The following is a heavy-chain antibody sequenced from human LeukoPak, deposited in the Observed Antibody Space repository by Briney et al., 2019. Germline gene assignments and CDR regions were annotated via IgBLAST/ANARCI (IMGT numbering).Heavy chain of an antibody. CDR3: ARGLGGGSYGY. V-gene: IGHV3-48*01. CDR1: GFTFSNYS. Sequence: GGSLRLSCAASGFTFSNYSMNWVRQAPGKGLEWVSYISSSSSTIYYADSVKGRFTISRDNAKNSLYLQMNSLRAEDTAVYYCARGLGGGSYGYWGQGTLVTVSS. J-gene: IGHJ4*02. D-gene: IGHD1-26*01. CDR2: ISSSSSTI.